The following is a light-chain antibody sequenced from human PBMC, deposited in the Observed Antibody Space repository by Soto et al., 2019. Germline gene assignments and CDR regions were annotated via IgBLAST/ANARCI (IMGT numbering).Light chain of an antibody. V-gene: IGLV2-14*01. CDR1: SNDVGGYNY. CDR3: SSYTSSSTLV. J-gene: IGLJ2*01. Sequence: QSALTQPASVSGSPGQSITISCTGTSNDVGGYNYVSWYQQHPVKAPKLMIYDVSNRPSGVSNRFSGSKSGNTASLTISGLQAEDEAHYYCSSYTSSSTLVFGGGTKLTVL. CDR2: DVS.